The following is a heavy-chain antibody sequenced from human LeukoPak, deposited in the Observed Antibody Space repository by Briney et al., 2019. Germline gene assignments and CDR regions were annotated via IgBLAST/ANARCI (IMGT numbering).Heavy chain of an antibody. D-gene: IGHD1-26*01. CDR2: IYSSGST. Sequence: PSETLSLTCAVYGGSFSGYYWSWIRQPAGKELEWIGRIYSSGSTNYNPSLKSRVTMSVDTSKNQFSLKLSSVTAADTAVYYCARGGATTLPFDYWGQGTLVTVSS. CDR1: GGSFSGYY. V-gene: IGHV4-59*10. CDR3: ARGGATTLPFDY. J-gene: IGHJ4*02.